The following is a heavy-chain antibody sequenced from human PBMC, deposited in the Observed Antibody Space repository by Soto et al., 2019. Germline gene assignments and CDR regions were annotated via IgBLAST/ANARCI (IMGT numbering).Heavy chain of an antibody. CDR1: GYNFATYW. V-gene: IGHV5-51*01. J-gene: IGHJ5*02. CDR3: ARHGFYGDYASNYFDP. D-gene: IGHD4-17*01. Sequence: PGESLKISCEGFGYNFATYWIAWVRQMPGKGLEYMGIIYPGDSDSRYSPSFPGQVTFSADKSISTAYMQWSSLKASDTAMYYCARHGFYGDYASNYFDPWGQGTLVTVSS. CDR2: IYPGDSDS.